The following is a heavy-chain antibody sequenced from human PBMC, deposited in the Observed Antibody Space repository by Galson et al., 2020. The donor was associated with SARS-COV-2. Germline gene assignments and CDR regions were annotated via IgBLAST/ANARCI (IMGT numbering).Heavy chain of an antibody. V-gene: IGHV1-2*02. CDR2: INPNSGGT. CDR1: GYTFTGYY. Sequence: ASVKVSCKASGYTFTGYYMHWVRQAPGQGLEWMGWINPNSGGTNYAQKFQGRVTMTRDTSISTAYMELSRLRSDDTAVYYCARETADIVVVPAAPFDYWGQGTLVTVSS. J-gene: IGHJ4*02. CDR3: ARETADIVVVPAAPFDY. D-gene: IGHD2-2*01.